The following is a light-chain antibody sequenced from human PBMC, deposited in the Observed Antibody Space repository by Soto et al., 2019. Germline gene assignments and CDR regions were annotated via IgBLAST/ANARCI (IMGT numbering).Light chain of an antibody. J-gene: IGKJ1*01. CDR3: LHLYIFPWP. V-gene: IGKV1-6*01. Sequence: AIQMIMYPYSLSASLGDRLAISCLASQDIRNTLAWYQQKPGEAPKLLIFAASNLQSGVPSRFSGSGSVTDFTLAITGLQTEDFATYYCLHLYIFPWPFGQGS. CDR1: QDIRNT. CDR2: AAS.